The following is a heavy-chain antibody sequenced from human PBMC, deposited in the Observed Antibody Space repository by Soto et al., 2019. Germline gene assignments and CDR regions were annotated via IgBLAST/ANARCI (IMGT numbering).Heavy chain of an antibody. CDR2: ISSSGSTI. CDR1: GFTFSPYE. V-gene: IGHV3-48*03. Sequence: GGPLRISGAASGFTFSPYEMSWVRQAPGKGLEWISYISSSGSTIHYADAVKGRFSISRDNAKKSLFLQMNSLRAEDTAVYYCVREAPCSNGVCQFDYWGRGTLVSVSS. CDR3: VREAPCSNGVCQFDY. D-gene: IGHD2-8*01. J-gene: IGHJ4*02.